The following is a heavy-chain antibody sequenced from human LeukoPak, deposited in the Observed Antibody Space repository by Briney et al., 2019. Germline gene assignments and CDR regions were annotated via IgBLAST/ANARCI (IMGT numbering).Heavy chain of an antibody. D-gene: IGHD6-13*01. J-gene: IGHJ4*02. Sequence: SETLSLTCTVSGGSVSSGIYYWSWIRQPPGEGLEWIGFMHYSGSTSHHPSLKSRVTISVDTSKNQLSLKLSSVTAADTAVYYCARVAIAGTGPDCWGQGTLVTVSS. CDR1: GGSVSSGIYY. V-gene: IGHV4-61*01. CDR3: ARVAIAGTGPDC. CDR2: MHYSGST.